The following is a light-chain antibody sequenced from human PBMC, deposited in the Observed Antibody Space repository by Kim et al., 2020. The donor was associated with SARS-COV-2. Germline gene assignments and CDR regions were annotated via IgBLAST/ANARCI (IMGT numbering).Light chain of an antibody. V-gene: IGLV3-25*03. CDR1: ALPNQY. CDR3: QSADSSDTFWV. J-gene: IGLJ3*02. Sequence: QGQTSRITRLGDALPNQYFYWFQQKPGQAPVVVIYEDTERPSGIPERFSGSTSGTTVTLTISGVQAEDEADYYCQSADSSDTFWVFGGGTQLTVL. CDR2: EDT.